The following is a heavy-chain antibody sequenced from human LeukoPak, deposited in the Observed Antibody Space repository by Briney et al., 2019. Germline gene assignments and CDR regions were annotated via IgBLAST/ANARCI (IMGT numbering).Heavy chain of an antibody. CDR2: IRYDGSNK. D-gene: IGHD3-22*01. V-gene: IGHV3-30*02. CDR3: AREGGTMIVGVLYNWFDP. CDR1: GFTFSSYG. Sequence: GGSLRLSCAASGFTFSSYGMHWVRQAPGKGLEWVAFIRYDGSNKYYADSVKGRFTISRDNAKNSLYLQMNSLRAEDTAVYYCAREGGTMIVGVLYNWFDPWGQGTLVTVSS. J-gene: IGHJ5*02.